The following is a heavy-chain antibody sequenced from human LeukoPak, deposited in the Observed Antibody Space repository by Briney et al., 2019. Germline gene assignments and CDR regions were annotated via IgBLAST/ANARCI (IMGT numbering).Heavy chain of an antibody. J-gene: IGHJ4*02. CDR3: ASFHYYGSGAYYLSY. CDR1: GFTFSRYW. CDR2: INGDGSTT. V-gene: IGHV3-74*01. Sequence: GGSLRLSCAASGFTFSRYWMHWVRQVPGKGLVWVSLINGDGSTTSYADFVKGRFTISRDNAKNTLSLQVNSLRAEDTAVYFCASFHYYGSGAYYLSYWGQGTLVTVSS. D-gene: IGHD3-10*01.